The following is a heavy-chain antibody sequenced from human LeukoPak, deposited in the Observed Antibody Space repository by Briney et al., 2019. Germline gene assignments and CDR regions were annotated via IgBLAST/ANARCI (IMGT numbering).Heavy chain of an antibody. CDR1: GYTFTSYD. D-gene: IGHD3-16*02. Sequence: ASVKVSCKASGYTFTSYDINWVRQATGQGLEWMGWMNPNSSNTGYAQKFQGRVTITRNTSISTAYMELSSLRSEDTAVYYCARAYYDYVWGSYRLMAFDIRGQGKMVTVSS. V-gene: IGHV1-8*03. CDR2: MNPNSSNT. CDR3: ARAYYDYVWGSYRLMAFDI. J-gene: IGHJ3*02.